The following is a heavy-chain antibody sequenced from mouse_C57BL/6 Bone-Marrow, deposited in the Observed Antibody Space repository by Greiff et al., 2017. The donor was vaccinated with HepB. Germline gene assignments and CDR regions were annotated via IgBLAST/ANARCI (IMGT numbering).Heavy chain of an antibody. J-gene: IGHJ1*03. Sequence: EVQRVESGGDLVKPGGSLKLSCAASGFTFSSYGMSWVRQTPDKRLEWVATISSGGSYTYYPDSVKGRFTISRDNAKNTLYLQMSSLKSEDTAMYYCASHIEDYYYGSSYTYWYFDVWGTGTTVTVSS. CDR2: ISSGGSYT. D-gene: IGHD1-1*01. CDR3: ASHIEDYYYGSSYTYWYFDV. CDR1: GFTFSSYG. V-gene: IGHV5-6*01.